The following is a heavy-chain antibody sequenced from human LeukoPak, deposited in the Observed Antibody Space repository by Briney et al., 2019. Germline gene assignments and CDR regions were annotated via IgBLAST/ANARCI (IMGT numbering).Heavy chain of an antibody. CDR3: ARDSRRYDFWSGYFSY. Sequence: ASVKASCKASGYTFTSYYMHWVRQAPGQGLEWMGIINPSGGSTSYAQKFQGRVTMTRDTSTSTVYMELSSLRSEDAAVYYCARDSRRYDFWSGYFSYWGQGTLVTVSS. J-gene: IGHJ4*02. CDR2: INPSGGST. D-gene: IGHD3-3*01. CDR1: GYTFTSYY. V-gene: IGHV1-46*01.